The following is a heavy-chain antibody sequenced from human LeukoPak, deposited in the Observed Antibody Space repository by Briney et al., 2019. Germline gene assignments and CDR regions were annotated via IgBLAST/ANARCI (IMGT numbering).Heavy chain of an antibody. D-gene: IGHD5-18*01. V-gene: IGHV3-7*01. CDR2: IKKDGSEK. J-gene: IGHJ4*02. Sequence: GGSLRLSCAASGFTFSSYWMSWVRQAPGKGLEWVASIKKDGSEKYYVDSVKGRFTISRDNAKTSLYLQMNSLRVEDTAVYYCARDLSGVTGYTYGRGIDYWGQGTLVTVSS. CDR3: ARDLSGVTGYTYGRGIDY. CDR1: GFTFSSYW.